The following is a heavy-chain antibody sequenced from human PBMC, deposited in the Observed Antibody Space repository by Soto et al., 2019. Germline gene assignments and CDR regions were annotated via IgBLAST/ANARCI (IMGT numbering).Heavy chain of an antibody. CDR1: RSSSSSGGYT. J-gene: IGHJ6*02. Sequence: PSQTVSLTCAFSRSSSSSGGYTRSCFLPAPGKGLEWIGYIYHSGSTSYNPALKSRVTISVDRSKNQFALKLSAVTPADTAVYYCARGGTSGRIGPHVWGQGTTVTVSS. V-gene: IGHV4-30-2*01. CDR2: IYHSGST. D-gene: IGHD3-10*01. CDR3: ARGGTSGRIGPHV.